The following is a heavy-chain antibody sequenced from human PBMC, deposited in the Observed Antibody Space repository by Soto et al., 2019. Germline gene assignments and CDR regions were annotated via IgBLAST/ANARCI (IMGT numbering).Heavy chain of an antibody. CDR3: AKEDRDGCTY. J-gene: IGHJ4*02. V-gene: IGHV3-30*18. CDR1: GFTFSSYG. CDR2: ISYDGSNK. Sequence: QPGGSLSLSCSASGFTFSSYGMHGVRQAPGKGLEWVAVISYDGSNKYYADSVKGRFTISRDNSKNTLYLQMNSLRAEDTAVYYCAKEDRDGCTYGSQGTLVTVSS. D-gene: IGHD6-19*01.